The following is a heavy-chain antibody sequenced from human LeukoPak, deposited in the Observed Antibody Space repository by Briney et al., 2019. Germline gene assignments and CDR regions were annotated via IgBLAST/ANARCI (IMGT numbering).Heavy chain of an antibody. Sequence: SQTLSLTCTVSGGSISSGDYYWSWIRQPPGKGLEWIGYIYYSGSTYYNPSLKSRVTISVDTSKNQFSLKLSSVTAADTAVYYCARESRYYDFWSNPSLVDYWGQGTLVTVSS. V-gene: IGHV4-30-4*08. CDR2: IYYSGST. J-gene: IGHJ4*02. CDR3: ARESRYYDFWSNPSLVDY. CDR1: GGSISSGDYY. D-gene: IGHD3-3*01.